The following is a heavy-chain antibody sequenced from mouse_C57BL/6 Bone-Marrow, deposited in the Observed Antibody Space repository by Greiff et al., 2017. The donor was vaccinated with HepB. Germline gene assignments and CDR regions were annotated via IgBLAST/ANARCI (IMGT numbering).Heavy chain of an antibody. CDR3: ARGMVTTRNWFAY. Sequence: EVKLQQSGPELVKPGASVKISCKASGYTFTDYYMNWVKQSHGKSLEWIGDINPNNGGTSYNQKFKGKATLTVDKSSSTAYMELRSLTSEDSAVYYCARGMVTTRNWFAYWGQGTLVTVSA. V-gene: IGHV1-26*01. CDR2: INPNNGGT. D-gene: IGHD2-2*01. CDR1: GYTFTDYY. J-gene: IGHJ3*01.